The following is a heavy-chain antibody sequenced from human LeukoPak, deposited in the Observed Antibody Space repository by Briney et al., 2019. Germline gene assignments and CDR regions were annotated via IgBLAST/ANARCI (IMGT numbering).Heavy chain of an antibody. Sequence: ASVKVSCKASGYTFTGYYMHWVRQAPGQGLEWMGIINPSGGSTSYAQKFQGRVTMTRDTSTSTVYMELSSLRSEDTAVYYCARDGEYIVVVTAIPGYYYGMDVWGQGTTVTVSS. D-gene: IGHD2-21*02. CDR3: ARDGEYIVVVTAIPGYYYGMDV. CDR2: INPSGGST. CDR1: GYTFTGYY. V-gene: IGHV1-46*01. J-gene: IGHJ6*02.